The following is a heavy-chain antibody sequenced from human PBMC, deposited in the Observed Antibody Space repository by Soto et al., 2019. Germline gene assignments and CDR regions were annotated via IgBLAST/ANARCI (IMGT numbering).Heavy chain of an antibody. Sequence: QVQLVQSGAEVKKPGSSVKVSCKASGGTFSSYTISWVRQAPGQGLEWMGRIIPILGIANYAQKFQGRVTITADKSTSTAYMELSSLRSEDTAVYYCARRKDCSGGSCYSEDYWGQGTLVTVSS. CDR2: IIPILGIA. CDR1: GGTFSSYT. D-gene: IGHD2-15*01. J-gene: IGHJ4*02. CDR3: ARRKDCSGGSCYSEDY. V-gene: IGHV1-69*02.